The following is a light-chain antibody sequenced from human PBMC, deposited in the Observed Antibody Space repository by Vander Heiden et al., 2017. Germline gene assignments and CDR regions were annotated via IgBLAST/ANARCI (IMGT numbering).Light chain of an antibody. V-gene: IGKV3-15*01. Sequence: EMVMTQPPATLSVSPGERATLSCRASQGVSNNLAWYQQKPGQAPRLLIYGASTRATGVPARFSGSGSGTEFTLTISSLQSEDFAVYYCQQYNNWPPVTFGQGTKLEIK. CDR1: QGVSNN. J-gene: IGKJ2*01. CDR3: QQYNNWPPVT. CDR2: GAS.